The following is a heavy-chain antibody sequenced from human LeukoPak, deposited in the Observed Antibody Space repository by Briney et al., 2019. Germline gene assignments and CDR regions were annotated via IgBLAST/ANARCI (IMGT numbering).Heavy chain of an antibody. J-gene: IGHJ4*02. V-gene: IGHV3-11*01. CDR3: ARERRGSYYAFES. Sequence: PGGSLRLFCAASGFSISDHYMSWIRQSPGKGLEWISYVTSSGSSTKYADSVKGRFTISRDNAKNSVALQMNSLRAEDTAVYYCARERRGSYYAFESWGQGTLVTVSS. CDR1: GFSISDHY. D-gene: IGHD3-10*01. CDR2: VTSSGSST.